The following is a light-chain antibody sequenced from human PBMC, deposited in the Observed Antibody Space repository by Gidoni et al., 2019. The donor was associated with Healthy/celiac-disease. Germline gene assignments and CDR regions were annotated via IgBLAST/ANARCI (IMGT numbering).Light chain of an antibody. J-gene: IGKJ1*01. Sequence: EIVMTQSTATLSVSPGERATLSSRASQSVSSNLAWYQQKPGQAPRLLIYGASTRATGIPARFSGSGSGTEFTLTISSLQSEDFAVYYCQQYNNWPLFGQGTKVEIK. V-gene: IGKV3-15*01. CDR2: GAS. CDR3: QQYNNWPL. CDR1: QSVSSN.